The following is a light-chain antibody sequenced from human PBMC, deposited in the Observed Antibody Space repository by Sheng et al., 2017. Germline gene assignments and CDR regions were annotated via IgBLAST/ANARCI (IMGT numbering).Light chain of an antibody. CDR3: QQYDKWPPGT. Sequence: EIVLTQSPDTLSVSPGERATLSCRASQSVYDNRLAWYQQKPGQAPRLLVYAASSRASGIPARFSGSGSGTEFTLAISSLQSEDFAVYYCQQYDKWPPGTFGQGTEGGN. V-gene: IGKV3-15*01. CDR2: AAS. J-gene: IGKJ1*01. CDR1: QSVYDN.